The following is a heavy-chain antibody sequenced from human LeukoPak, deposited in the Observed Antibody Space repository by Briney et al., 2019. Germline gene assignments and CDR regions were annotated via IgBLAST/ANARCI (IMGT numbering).Heavy chain of an antibody. J-gene: IGHJ6*02. Sequence: PGQSLRISCTTSGFTFGDYAMTWVRQAPGGGLEWVGFIRDKARGTTGYAASVRGRFTISRDNAKKSLYLQMNSLRAEDTAVYYCASRGFYGSLDVWGQGTTVTVSS. V-gene: IGHV3-49*04. CDR1: GFTFGDYA. CDR3: ASRGFYGSLDV. D-gene: IGHD3-10*01. CDR2: IRDKARGTT.